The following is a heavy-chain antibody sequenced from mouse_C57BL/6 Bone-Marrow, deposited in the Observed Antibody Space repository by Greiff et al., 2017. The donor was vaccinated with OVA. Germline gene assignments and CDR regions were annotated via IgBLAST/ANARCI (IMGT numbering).Heavy chain of an antibody. CDR1: GFTFSSYA. Sequence: EVKVVESGGGLVKPGGSLKLSCAASGFTFSSYAMSWVRQTPEKRLEWVATISDGGSYTYYPDNVKGRFTISRDNAKNNLYLQMSHLKSEDTAMYYCAREGAYYSNRPLSYWGQGTLVTVSA. D-gene: IGHD2-5*01. CDR2: ISDGGSYT. V-gene: IGHV5-4*01. CDR3: AREGAYYSNRPLSY. J-gene: IGHJ3*01.